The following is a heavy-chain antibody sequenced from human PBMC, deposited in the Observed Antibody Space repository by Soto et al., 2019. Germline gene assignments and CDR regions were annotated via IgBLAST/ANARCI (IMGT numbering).Heavy chain of an antibody. Sequence: QVQLVESGGGVVQPGRSLRLSCAASGLTFSNYGMHWVRQAPGKGLEWVAVIWYDGNNKYYADSVKGRFTISRDNSKNTLYLQMKSLRAEDTAVYYCARGLGIDDYWGQGTLVTVSS. CDR1: GLTFSNYG. J-gene: IGHJ4*02. CDR3: ARGLGIDDY. V-gene: IGHV3-33*01. CDR2: IWYDGNNK. D-gene: IGHD1-26*01.